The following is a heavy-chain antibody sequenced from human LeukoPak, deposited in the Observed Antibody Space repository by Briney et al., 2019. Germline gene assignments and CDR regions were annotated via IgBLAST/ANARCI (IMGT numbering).Heavy chain of an antibody. Sequence: SQTLSLTCGISGDSVSSNSAAWHWIRQSPSRGLEWLGSTYHRYKWYNDYALSVKSRISVNPDTPKNQFSLQLSSVSPEDTAVYYCARGVRYSFDYWGQGTLVTVSS. CDR1: GDSVSSNSAA. J-gene: IGHJ4*02. D-gene: IGHD1-1*01. CDR3: ARGVRYSFDY. V-gene: IGHV6-1*01. CDR2: TYHRYKWYN.